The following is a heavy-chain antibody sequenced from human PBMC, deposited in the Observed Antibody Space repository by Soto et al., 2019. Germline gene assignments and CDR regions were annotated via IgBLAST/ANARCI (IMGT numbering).Heavy chain of an antibody. D-gene: IGHD6-13*01. Sequence: QVQLQESGPGLVKPSQTLSLTCTVSGGSISSGGYHWSWIRQHPGKGLEWIGYIYYSGSTYYNPSLKSRVTRSVDTSKNQCSLKRSSVTAADTAVYYCATQDVSSWYAGGWFDPWGQGTLVTVSS. CDR3: ATQDVSSWYAGGWFDP. CDR2: IYYSGST. V-gene: IGHV4-31*03. CDR1: GGSISSGGYH. J-gene: IGHJ5*02.